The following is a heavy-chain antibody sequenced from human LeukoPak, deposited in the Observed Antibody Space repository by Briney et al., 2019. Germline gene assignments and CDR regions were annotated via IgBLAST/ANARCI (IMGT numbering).Heavy chain of an antibody. Sequence: GGSLRLSCAASGFTVSSNYMSWVRQAPGKGLGWVSVIYSGGSTYYADSVKGRFTISRDNSKNTLYLQMNSLRAEDTAVYYCAREHSYGYWGYFDYWGQGTLVTVSS. J-gene: IGHJ4*02. CDR1: GFTVSSNY. CDR2: IYSGGST. CDR3: AREHSYGYWGYFDY. V-gene: IGHV3-66*01. D-gene: IGHD5-18*01.